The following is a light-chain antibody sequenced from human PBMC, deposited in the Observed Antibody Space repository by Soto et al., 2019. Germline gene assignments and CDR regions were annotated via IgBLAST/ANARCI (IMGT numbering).Light chain of an antibody. Sequence: DIQMTQSPSSVSASVGDRVTITCRASQPVSNWLAWYQQKPGKAPKLLIYAASKLQIGVPSRFSGSGSGTDFTLTIRSLQPEDFATYYCQQANGFPPLTFGGGTTVEIK. CDR3: QQANGFPPLT. V-gene: IGKV1-12*01. CDR2: AAS. CDR1: QPVSNW. J-gene: IGKJ4*01.